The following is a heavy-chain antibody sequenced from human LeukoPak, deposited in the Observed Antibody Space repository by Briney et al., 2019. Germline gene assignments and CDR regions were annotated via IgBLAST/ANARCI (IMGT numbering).Heavy chain of an antibody. V-gene: IGHV3-30*02. CDR1: GFTFSSYG. CDR3: AKDQRYFDWLHFDY. J-gene: IGHJ4*02. CDR2: IRYDGSNK. D-gene: IGHD3-9*01. Sequence: GGSLRLSCAASGFTFSSYGMHWVRRAPGKGLEWVAFIRYDGSNKYYADSVKGRFTISRDNSKNTLYLQMNSLRAEDTAVYYCAKDQRYFDWLHFDYWGQGTLVTVSS.